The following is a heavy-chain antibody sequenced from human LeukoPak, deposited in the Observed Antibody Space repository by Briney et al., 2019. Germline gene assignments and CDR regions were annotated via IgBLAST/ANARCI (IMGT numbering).Heavy chain of an antibody. CDR2: ISYDGSNK. CDR1: GFTFSSYA. Sequence: GGSLRLSCAASGFTFSSYAMHWVRQAPGKGLEWVAVISYDGSNKYYADSVKGRFTISRDNSKNTLYLQMSSLRAEDTAVYYCARVESQRGYSGYGIFDYWGQGTLVTVSS. CDR3: ARVESQRGYSGYGIFDY. D-gene: IGHD5-12*01. V-gene: IGHV3-30-3*01. J-gene: IGHJ4*02.